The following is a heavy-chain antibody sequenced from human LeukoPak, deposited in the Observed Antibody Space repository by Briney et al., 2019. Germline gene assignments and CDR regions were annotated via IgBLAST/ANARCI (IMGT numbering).Heavy chain of an antibody. J-gene: IGHJ6*03. D-gene: IGHD6-13*01. CDR3: ARDSSSWYLVSIYYYYMDV. V-gene: IGHV1-2*02. CDR2: INPNSGGT. CDR1: GYTFTGYY. Sequence: ASVKVSCKASGYTFTGYYMHWVRQAPGQGLEWMGWINPNSGGTNYAQKFQGRVTMTRDTSISTAYMELRSLRSDDTAVYYCARDSSSWYLVSIYYYYMDVWGKGTTVTVSS.